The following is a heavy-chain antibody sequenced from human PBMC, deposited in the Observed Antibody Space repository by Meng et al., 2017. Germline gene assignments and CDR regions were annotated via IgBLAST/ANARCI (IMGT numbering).Heavy chain of an antibody. V-gene: IGHV1-69*01. D-gene: IGHD6-19*01. Sequence: QGRLGKAGPKVKKPGSLGKVSAKASGGTFSSYAISWVRQAPGKGLEWMGGIIPIFGTTNYAQKFQGRVTITADESTSTAYMELSSLRSEDTAVYYCARDESYIAVAGPNGFDPWGQGTLVTVSS. CDR2: IIPIFGTT. CDR3: ARDESYIAVAGPNGFDP. CDR1: GGTFSSYA. J-gene: IGHJ5*02.